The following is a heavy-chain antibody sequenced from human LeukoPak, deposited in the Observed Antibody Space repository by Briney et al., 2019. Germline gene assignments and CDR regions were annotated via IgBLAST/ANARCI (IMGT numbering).Heavy chain of an antibody. CDR3: ARIAVVVPAAIRGLDY. CDR2: IYPGDSDT. J-gene: IGHJ4*02. CDR1: GYSFTSYW. V-gene: IGHV5-51*01. D-gene: IGHD2-2*02. Sequence: GESLKISCKGSGYSFTSYWIGWVRQMPGKGLEWMGIIYPGDSDTRSSPSFQGQVTISADKSISTAYLQWSSLKASDTAMYYCARIAVVVPAAIRGLDYWGQGTLVTVSS.